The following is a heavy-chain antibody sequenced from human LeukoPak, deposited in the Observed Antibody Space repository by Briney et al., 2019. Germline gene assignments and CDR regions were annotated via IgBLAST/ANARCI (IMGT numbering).Heavy chain of an antibody. D-gene: IGHD6-19*01. CDR3: ATQPNIAVAGQNWFDP. CDR1: GGSFSGYY. J-gene: IGHJ5*02. CDR2: INHSGST. Sequence: SETLSLTCAVYGGSFSGYYWSWIRQPPGKGLEWIGEINHSGSTNYNPSLKSRVTISVDTSKNQLSLKLSSVTAADTAVYYCATQPNIAVAGQNWFDPWGQGTLVTVSS. V-gene: IGHV4-34*01.